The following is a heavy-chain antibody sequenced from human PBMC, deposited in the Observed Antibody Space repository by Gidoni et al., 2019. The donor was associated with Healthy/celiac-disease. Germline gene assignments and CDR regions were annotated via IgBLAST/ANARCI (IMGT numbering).Heavy chain of an antibody. V-gene: IGHV3-30*04. Sequence: QVQLVESGGGVVQPGRSLRLSCAASGFTFSSYAMHWVRQAPGKGLEWVAVISYDGSNKYYADSVKGRFTISRDNSKNTLYLQMNSLRAEDTAVYYCAREQRDTAMDPSYYYYGMDVWGQGTTVTVSS. CDR1: GFTFSSYA. CDR2: ISYDGSNK. D-gene: IGHD5-18*01. CDR3: AREQRDTAMDPSYYYYGMDV. J-gene: IGHJ6*02.